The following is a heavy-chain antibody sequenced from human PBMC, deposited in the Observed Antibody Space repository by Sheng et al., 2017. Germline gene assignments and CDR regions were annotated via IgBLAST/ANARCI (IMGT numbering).Heavy chain of an antibody. CDR3: AREVVSSSPYFNYYYYMDV. CDR2: IIPILGLA. CDR1: GDTFSSYA. V-gene: IGHV1-69*04. J-gene: IGHJ6*03. D-gene: IGHD6-6*01. Sequence: QVQLVQSGAEVKKPGSSVKVSCKASGDTFSSYAISWVRQAPGQGLEWMGGIIPILGLANYAQKFQGRVTITADKSTSTAYMELSSLRSEDTAVYYCAREVVSSSPYFNYYYYMDVWGKGTTVTVSS.